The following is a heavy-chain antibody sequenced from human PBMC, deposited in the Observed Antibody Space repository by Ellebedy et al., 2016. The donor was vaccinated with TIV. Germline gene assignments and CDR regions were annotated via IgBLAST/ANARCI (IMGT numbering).Heavy chain of an antibody. Sequence: GGSLRLXCAASGFTFSSYGMRWVRQAPGKGLEWVAVIWYDGSNKYYADSVKGRFTISRDNSKNTLYLQMNSLRAEDTAVYYCAREPMVRGVIRRGYAMDVWGQGTTVTVSS. V-gene: IGHV3-33*01. CDR1: GFTFSSYG. D-gene: IGHD3-10*01. CDR3: AREPMVRGVIRRGYAMDV. CDR2: IWYDGSNK. J-gene: IGHJ6*02.